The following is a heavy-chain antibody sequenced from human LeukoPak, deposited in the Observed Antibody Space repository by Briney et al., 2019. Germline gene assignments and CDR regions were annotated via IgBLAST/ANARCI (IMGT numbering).Heavy chain of an antibody. CDR1: GFTFSSYG. CDR3: AKQGPARIPIVVVTAMAH. J-gene: IGHJ4*02. V-gene: IGHV3-30*18. CDR2: ISYDGSNK. Sequence: GRSLRLSCAASGFTFSSYGMHWVRQAPGKGLEWVAVISYDGSNKYYADSVKGRFTISRDNSKNTLYLQMNSLRAEDTAVYYCAKQGPARIPIVVVTAMAHWGQGTLVTVSS. D-gene: IGHD2-21*02.